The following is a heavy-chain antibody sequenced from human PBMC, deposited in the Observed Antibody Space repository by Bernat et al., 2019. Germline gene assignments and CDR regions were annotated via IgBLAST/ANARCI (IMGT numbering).Heavy chain of an antibody. Sequence: QLQLQESGPGLVKPSETLSLTCTVSGGSISSSSYYWGWIRQPPGKGLEWIGSIYYSGSTFYNPSLKSRVTISVDTSKNQFSLKLSSVTAADTAVYYCARRYYYYGMDVWGQGTTVTVSS. CDR2: IYYSGST. CDR3: ARRYYYYGMDV. CDR1: GGSISSSSYY. J-gene: IGHJ6*02. V-gene: IGHV4-39*01.